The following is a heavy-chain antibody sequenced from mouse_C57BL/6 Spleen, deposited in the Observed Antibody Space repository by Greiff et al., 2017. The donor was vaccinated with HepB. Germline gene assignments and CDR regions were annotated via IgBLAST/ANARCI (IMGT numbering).Heavy chain of an antibody. V-gene: IGHV1-72*01. CDR2: IDPNSGGT. CDR3: ASPYDYDRGYAMDY. D-gene: IGHD2-4*01. CDR1: GYTFTSYW. J-gene: IGHJ4*01. Sequence: QVHVKQPGAELVKPGASVKLSCKASGYTFTSYWMHWVKQRPGRGLEWIGRIDPNSGGTKYNEKFKSKATLTVDKPSSTAYMQLSSLTSEDSAVYYCASPYDYDRGYAMDYWGQGTSVTVSS.